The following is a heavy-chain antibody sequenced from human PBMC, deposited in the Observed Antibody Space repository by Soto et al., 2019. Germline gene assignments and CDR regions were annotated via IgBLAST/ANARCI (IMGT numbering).Heavy chain of an antibody. D-gene: IGHD2-2*01. CDR2: ISSSGSTI. V-gene: IGHV3-11*01. Sequence: GGSLRLSCAASGFTFSDYYMSWIRQAPGKGLEWVSYISSSGSTIYYADSVKGRFTISRDNAKNSLYLQMNSLRAEDTAVYYCARVAADIVVVPAAIHGYYYYMDVWGKGTTVTVSS. CDR1: GFTFSDYY. J-gene: IGHJ6*03. CDR3: ARVAADIVVVPAAIHGYYYYMDV.